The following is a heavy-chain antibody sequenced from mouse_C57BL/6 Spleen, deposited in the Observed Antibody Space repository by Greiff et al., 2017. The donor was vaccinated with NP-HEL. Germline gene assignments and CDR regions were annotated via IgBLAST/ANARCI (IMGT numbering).Heavy chain of an antibody. J-gene: IGHJ2*01. CDR3: ARDNYYFDY. Sequence: EVMLVESGGGLVKPGGSLKLSCAASGFTFSSYAMSWVRQTPEKRLEWVATISDGGSYTYYPDNVKGRVTISRDNAKNNLYLQMSHLKSEDTAMYYCARDNYYFDYWGQGTTLTVSS. CDR2: ISDGGSYT. CDR1: GFTFSSYA. D-gene: IGHD1-3*01. V-gene: IGHV5-4*01.